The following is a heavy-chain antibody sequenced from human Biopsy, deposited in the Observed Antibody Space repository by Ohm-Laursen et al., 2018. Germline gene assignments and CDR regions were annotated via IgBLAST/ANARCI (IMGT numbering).Heavy chain of an antibody. CDR2: ISHTGYT. J-gene: IGHJ1*01. Sequence: SQTLSLTCPVSGGSISSGGSYWSWIRQRPGKGLEWIGHISHTGYTSYKSSLKSRVTISLDTSRKHFSLRLTSLAAADTAVYYCARGSNEYGGLYFPHWGQGTLVTVSS. CDR1: GGSISSGGSY. V-gene: IGHV4-61*09. CDR3: ARGSNEYGGLYFPH. D-gene: IGHD4-23*01.